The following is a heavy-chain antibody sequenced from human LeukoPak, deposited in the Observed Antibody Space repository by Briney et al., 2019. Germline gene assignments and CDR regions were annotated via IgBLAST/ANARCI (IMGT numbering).Heavy chain of an antibody. CDR1: GGSISSSSYY. CDR3: ARDSSGNDI. J-gene: IGHJ3*02. CDR2: IYYSGST. D-gene: IGHD3-22*01. Sequence: SETLSLTCTVSGGSISSSSYYWGWIRQPPGKGLEWIGSIYYSGSTYYNPSLKSRVTISVDTSKNQFSLKLSSVTAADTAVYYCARDSSGNDIWGQGTTVTVSS. V-gene: IGHV4-39*02.